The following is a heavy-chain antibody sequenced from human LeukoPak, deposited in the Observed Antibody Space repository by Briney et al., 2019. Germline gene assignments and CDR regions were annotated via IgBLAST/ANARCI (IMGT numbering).Heavy chain of an antibody. Sequence: ASVKVSCKASGYTFTSYGISWVRQAPGQGLEWMGWISAYNGNTNYAQKLQGRVTMTTDTSTSTAYMELRSLRPDDTAVYYCARGRYDYYGSGSYSSDYWGQGTLVTVSS. CDR1: GYTFTSYG. CDR2: ISAYNGNT. J-gene: IGHJ4*02. V-gene: IGHV1-18*01. CDR3: ARGRYDYYGSGSYSSDY. D-gene: IGHD3-10*01.